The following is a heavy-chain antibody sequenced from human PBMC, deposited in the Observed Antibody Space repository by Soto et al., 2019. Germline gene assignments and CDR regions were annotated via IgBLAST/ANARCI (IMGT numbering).Heavy chain of an antibody. J-gene: IGHJ6*02. CDR1: GFTFSSYA. Sequence: PGGSLRLSCAASGFTFSSYAMHWVRQAPGKGLEWVAVISYDGSNKYYADSVKGRFTISRDNSKNTLYLQMNSLRAEDTAVYYCAREQQPTDYYYGMDVWGQGTTVTVSS. CDR3: AREQQPTDYYYGMDV. D-gene: IGHD6-13*01. CDR2: ISYDGSNK. V-gene: IGHV3-30-3*01.